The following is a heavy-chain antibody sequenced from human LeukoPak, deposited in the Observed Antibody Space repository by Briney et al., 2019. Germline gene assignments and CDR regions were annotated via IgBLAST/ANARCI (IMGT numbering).Heavy chain of an antibody. CDR2: ISGSGGST. V-gene: IGHV3-23*01. CDR3: AKDQAGGSGSNY. D-gene: IGHD3-10*01. Sequence: QSGGSLRLSCAASGFTFSSYGMSWVRQAPGKGLEWVSAISGSGGSTYYADSVKGRFTISRDNSKNTLYLQMNSLRAEDTAVYYCAKDQAGGSGSNYWGQGTLVTVSS. J-gene: IGHJ4*02. CDR1: GFTFSSYG.